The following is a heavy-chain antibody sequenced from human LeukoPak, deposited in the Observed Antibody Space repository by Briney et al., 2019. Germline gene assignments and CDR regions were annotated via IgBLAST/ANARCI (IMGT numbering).Heavy chain of an antibody. Sequence: GESLRLSCAASGFTFSSYAMSWVRQAPGKGLGWVSGISGSGVSTYYADSVKGLFTISRDNSKNTLYLQMNSLRAEDTAVYYCAKRGDGYNTYYFDYWGQGALVTVSS. V-gene: IGHV3-23*01. J-gene: IGHJ4*02. D-gene: IGHD5-24*01. CDR3: AKRGDGYNTYYFDY. CDR1: GFTFSSYA. CDR2: ISGSGVST.